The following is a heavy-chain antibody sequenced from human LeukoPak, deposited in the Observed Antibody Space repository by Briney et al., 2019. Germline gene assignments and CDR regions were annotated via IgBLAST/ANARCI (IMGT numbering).Heavy chain of an antibody. CDR1: GFTFGSYA. V-gene: IGHV3-30-3*01. CDR3: ARDPYYYDNSADY. J-gene: IGHJ4*02. D-gene: IGHD3-22*01. Sequence: GGSLRLSCAASGFTFGSYAMHWVRQAPGKGLEWVAVISYDGSNKYHADSVKGRFTISRDNSKNTLYLQMNSLRAEDTAVYYCARDPYYYDNSADYWGQGTLVTVSS. CDR2: ISYDGSNK.